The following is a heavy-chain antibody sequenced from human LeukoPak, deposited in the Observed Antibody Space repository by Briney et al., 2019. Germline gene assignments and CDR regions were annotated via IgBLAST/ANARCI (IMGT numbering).Heavy chain of an antibody. D-gene: IGHD3-10*01. CDR3: ARDRADPRYYYGSGPYYYGMDV. V-gene: IGHV1-69*01. CDR1: GGTFSSYA. CDR2: FIPIFGTA. Sequence: SVKVSCKASGGTFSSYAISWVRQAPGQGLEWMGGFIPIFGTANYAQKFQGRVTITADESTSTAYMELSSLRSEDTAVYYCARDRADPRYYYGSGPYYYGMDVWGKGTTVTVSS. J-gene: IGHJ6*04.